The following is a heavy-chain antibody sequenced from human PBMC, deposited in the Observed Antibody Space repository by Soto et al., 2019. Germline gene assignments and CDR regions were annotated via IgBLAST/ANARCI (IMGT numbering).Heavy chain of an antibody. V-gene: IGHV3-21*01. CDR1: GFTFSSYS. D-gene: IGHD1-1*01. Sequence: GGSLRLSCAASGFTFSSYSMNWVRQAPGKGLEWVSSISSSSSDIYYADSVKGRFTISRDNAKNSLYLQMNILRPEDTAVYYCARDRVPFDPWGQGNLVTVSS. CDR2: ISSSSSDI. J-gene: IGHJ5*02. CDR3: ARDRVPFDP.